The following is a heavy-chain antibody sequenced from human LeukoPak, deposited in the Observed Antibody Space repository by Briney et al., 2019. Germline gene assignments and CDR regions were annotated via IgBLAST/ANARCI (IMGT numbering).Heavy chain of an antibody. CDR1: GYTFTGYY. V-gene: IGHV1-2*02. J-gene: IGHJ4*02. CDR2: INPNSGGT. D-gene: IGHD1-26*01. Sequence: ASVKVSCKASGYTFTGYYMHWVRQAPGQGLEWMGWINPNSGGTNYAQKFQGRVTMARDTSISTAYMELSRLRSDDTAVYYCASEIGYYQVGAGGLHDYWGQGTLVTVSS. CDR3: ASEIGYYQVGAGGLHDY.